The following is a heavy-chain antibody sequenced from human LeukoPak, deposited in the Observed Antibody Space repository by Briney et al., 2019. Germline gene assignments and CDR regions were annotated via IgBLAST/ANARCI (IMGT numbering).Heavy chain of an antibody. CDR2: FQYGGNS. CDR3: ATNGWYCLDH. CDR1: GSSITAFY. V-gene: IGHV4-59*08. Sequence: SETLSLTCNVSGSSITAFYWSWIRQSPGKGLEWIGSFQYGGNSKYNPSLKSRVAMSVDTSKRQLSLRLTSVTAADTAVYYCATNGWYCLDHWGQGALVTVSS. J-gene: IGHJ1*01. D-gene: IGHD6-19*01.